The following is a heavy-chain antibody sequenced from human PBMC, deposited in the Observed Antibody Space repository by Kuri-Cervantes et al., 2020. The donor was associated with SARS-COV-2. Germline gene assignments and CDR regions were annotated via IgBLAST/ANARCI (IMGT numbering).Heavy chain of an antibody. J-gene: IGHJ4*02. D-gene: IGHD2-2*01. CDR3: ARDGEKAGYCSSTSCYFDY. CDR2: IYHSGST. CDR1: GYSISSGYY. Sequence: SETLSLTCTVSGYSISSGYYWGWIRQPPGKGLEWIGSIYHSGSTYYNPSLKSRVTISVDTSKNQFSLKLSSVTAAGTAVYYCARDGEKAGYCSSTSCYFDYWGQGTLVTVSS. V-gene: IGHV4-38-2*02.